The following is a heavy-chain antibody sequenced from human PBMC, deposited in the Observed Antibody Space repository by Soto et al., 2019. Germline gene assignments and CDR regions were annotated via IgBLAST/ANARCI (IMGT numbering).Heavy chain of an antibody. Sequence: QVQLVQSGAEVKKPGASEKVSCKASGYTFTSYGISWVRQAPGQGLEWLGWISAYDGNTNYARTLRGRVTMTTDTSTSRGYRELRSLRSNDTALYYCARVAAMVTGYYYGMAVSGQRTTVTVS. V-gene: IGHV1-18*01. CDR2: ISAYDGNT. CDR1: GYTFTSYG. J-gene: IGHJ6*02. CDR3: ARVAAMVTGYYYGMAV. D-gene: IGHD5-18*01.